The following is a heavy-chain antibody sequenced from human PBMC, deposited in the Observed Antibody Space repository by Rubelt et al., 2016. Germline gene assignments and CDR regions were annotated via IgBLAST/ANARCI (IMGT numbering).Heavy chain of an antibody. V-gene: IGHV3-23*04. CDR3: ARDKQGVHYYGGGGPGWGLDA. CDR2: ISGSGGST. Sequence: GQLVESGGGLVKPGGSLRLSCAASGFTFSNAWMNWVRQAPGKGLEWVSAISGSGGSTYYADSVKGRFTISRDNSKNTLYLQMNSLGAEDTAVYYCARDKQGVHYYGGGGPGWGLDAWGQGTLVTVSS. CDR1: GFTFSNAW. D-gene: IGHD3-10*01. J-gene: IGHJ5*02.